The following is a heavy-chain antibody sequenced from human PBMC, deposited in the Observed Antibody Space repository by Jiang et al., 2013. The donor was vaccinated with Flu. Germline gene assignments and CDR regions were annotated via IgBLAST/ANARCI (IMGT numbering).Heavy chain of an antibody. J-gene: IGHJ4*02. Sequence: SAISGSGGSTYYADSVKGRFTISRDNSKNTLYLQMNSLRAEDTAVYYCARAAYYYDSSGLFDYWGQGTLVTVSS. CDR2: ISGSGGST. V-gene: IGHV3-23*01. CDR3: ARAAYYYDSSGLFDY. D-gene: IGHD3-22*01.